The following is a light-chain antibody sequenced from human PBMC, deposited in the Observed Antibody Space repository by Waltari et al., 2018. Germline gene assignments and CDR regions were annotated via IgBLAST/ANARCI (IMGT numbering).Light chain of an antibody. Sequence: TVLTQSPGTLPLSPGERATLSCRASQSVSRSLAWYQQKPRQAPKLLIYGASTRATGIPDGFTGSGCGTDFSLPISSLEPEDFTIYFCQHYVRLPATFGQGTKVEIK. CDR3: QHYVRLPAT. J-gene: IGKJ1*01. CDR1: QSVSRS. CDR2: GAS. V-gene: IGKV3-20*01.